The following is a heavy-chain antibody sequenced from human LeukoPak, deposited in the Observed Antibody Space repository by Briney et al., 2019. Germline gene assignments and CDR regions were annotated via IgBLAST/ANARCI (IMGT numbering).Heavy chain of an antibody. J-gene: IGHJ4*02. CDR1: GVSITRLY. CDR2: IYFSGST. V-gene: IGHV4-59*08. D-gene: IGHD2-15*01. CDR3: ASTGYCIGGSCYSNYFDH. Sequence: PSETLSLTCTVSGVSITRLYWSWIRQPPRKGLEWIGYIYFSGSTNYNPSLKSRVTVSLDTTKNQVSLKLSSVSAADTAVYYCASTGYCIGGSCYSNYFDHWGQGTLVTVSS.